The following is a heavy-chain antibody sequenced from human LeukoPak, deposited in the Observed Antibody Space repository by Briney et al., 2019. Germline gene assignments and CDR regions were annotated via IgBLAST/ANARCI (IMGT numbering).Heavy chain of an antibody. CDR3: ARVSPHYYDSSGPNDAFDI. CDR2: IYTSGST. CDR1: GGSTSSGSYY. Sequence: SETLSLTCTVSGGSTSSGSYYWSWIRQPAGKGLEWIGRIYTSGSTNYNPSLKSRVTISVDTSKNQFSLKLSSVTAADTAVYYCARVSPHYYDSSGPNDAFDIWGQGTMVTVSS. D-gene: IGHD3-22*01. J-gene: IGHJ3*02. V-gene: IGHV4-61*02.